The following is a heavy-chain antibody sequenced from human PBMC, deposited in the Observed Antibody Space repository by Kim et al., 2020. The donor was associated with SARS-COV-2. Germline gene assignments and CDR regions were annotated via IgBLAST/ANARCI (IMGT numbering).Heavy chain of an antibody. CDR2: ISSSSSTI. J-gene: IGHJ4*02. Sequence: GGSLRLSCAASGFTFSSYSMNWVRQAPGKGLEWVSYISSSSSTIYYADSVKGRFTISRDNAKNSLYLQMNSLRAEDTAVYYCARADSSGRGPLGYWGQGTLVTVSS. CDR1: GFTFSSYS. V-gene: IGHV3-48*04. D-gene: IGHD3-22*01. CDR3: ARADSSGRGPLGY.